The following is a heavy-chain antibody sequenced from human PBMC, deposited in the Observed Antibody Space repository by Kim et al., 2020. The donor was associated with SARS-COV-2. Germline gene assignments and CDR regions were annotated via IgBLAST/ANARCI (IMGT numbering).Heavy chain of an antibody. J-gene: IGHJ5*02. CDR1: GGTFSSYA. D-gene: IGHD1-20*01. CDR3: ARDERGITGTARSFS. CDR2: IIPIFGTA. Sequence: SVKVSCKASGGTFSSYAISWVRQAPGQGLEWMGGIIPIFGTANYAQKFQGRVTITADESTSTAYMELSSLRSEDTAVYYCARDERGITGTARSFSWGQGTLVTVSS. V-gene: IGHV1-69*13.